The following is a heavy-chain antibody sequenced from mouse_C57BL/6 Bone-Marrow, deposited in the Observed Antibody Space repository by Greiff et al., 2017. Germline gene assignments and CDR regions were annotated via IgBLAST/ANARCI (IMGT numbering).Heavy chain of an antibody. D-gene: IGHD1-1*01. CDR3: ARNGSSYHYAMDY. Sequence: QVQLQQPGAELVKPGASVKLSCKASGYTFTSYWMQWVKQRPGQGLEWIGEIDPSDSYTNYNQKFKGKATLTVDTSSSTAYMQRSSLPSEDSAVYYCARNGSSYHYAMDYWGQGTSVTVSS. V-gene: IGHV1-50*01. CDR1: GYTFTSYW. J-gene: IGHJ4*01. CDR2: IDPSDSYT.